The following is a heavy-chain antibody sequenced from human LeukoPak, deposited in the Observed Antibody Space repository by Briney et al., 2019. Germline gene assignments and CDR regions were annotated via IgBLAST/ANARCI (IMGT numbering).Heavy chain of an antibody. CDR2: INHSGST. Sequence: SETLSLTCAVYGGSFSGYYWSWIRQPPGKGLEWIGEINHSGSTNYNPSLKSRDTISVDTSKNQFSLKLSSVTAADTAVYYCARGLSARWLPYYYYGMDVWGQGTTVTVSS. J-gene: IGHJ6*02. CDR1: GGSFSGYY. CDR3: ARGLSARWLPYYYYGMDV. D-gene: IGHD5-24*01. V-gene: IGHV4-34*01.